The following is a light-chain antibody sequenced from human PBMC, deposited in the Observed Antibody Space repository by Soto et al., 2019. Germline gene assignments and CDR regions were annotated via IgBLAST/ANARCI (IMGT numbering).Light chain of an antibody. CDR2: GAS. Sequence: DIVMTQSPDSLAVSLCERATINCRASQSVSSTVAWYQQRPGQAPRLLIYGASSRATGIPDRFSGSGSGTDFTLTISRLEPEDFAVYYCQQYGSSLSWTFGQGTKVDI. V-gene: IGKV3-20*01. J-gene: IGKJ1*01. CDR1: QSVSST. CDR3: QQYGSSLSWT.